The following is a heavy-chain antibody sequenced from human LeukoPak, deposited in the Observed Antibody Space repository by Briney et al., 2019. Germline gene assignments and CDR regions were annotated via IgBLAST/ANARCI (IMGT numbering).Heavy chain of an antibody. CDR1: GGSISSGGYY. J-gene: IGHJ4*02. V-gene: IGHV4-39*07. Sequence: PSQTLSLTCTVSGGSISSGGYYWGWIRQPPGKGLEWIGSIYYSGSTYYNPSLKSRVTISVDTSKNQFSLKLSSVTAADTAVYHCASNDPYDYWGQGTLVTVSS. CDR2: IYYSGST. D-gene: IGHD2-8*01. CDR3: ASNDPYDY.